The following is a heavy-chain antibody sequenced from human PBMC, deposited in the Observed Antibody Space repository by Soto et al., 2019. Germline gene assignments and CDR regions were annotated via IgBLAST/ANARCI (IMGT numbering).Heavy chain of an antibody. CDR2: ISAYNGNT. D-gene: IGHD3-3*01. V-gene: IGHV1-18*01. CDR1: GGTFSSYA. CDR3: ARDGDFWSGYSAFDI. J-gene: IGHJ3*02. Sequence: ASVKVSCKASGGTFSSYAISWVRQAPGQGLEWMGWISAYNGNTNYAQKLQGRVTMTTDTSTSTAYMELRSLRSDDTAVYYCARDGDFWSGYSAFDIWGQGTMVTVSS.